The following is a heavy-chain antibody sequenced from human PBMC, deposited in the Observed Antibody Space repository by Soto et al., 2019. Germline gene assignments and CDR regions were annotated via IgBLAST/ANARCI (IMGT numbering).Heavy chain of an antibody. CDR3: ARAIVGELSPNWFDP. Sequence: QVQLVQSGAEVKKPGASVKVSCKASGYTFTTYGITWVRQAPGQGLEWMGWISAYNGNTNYAQKLQGRVTMTTDTSTSTAYMALRSLRSDVTAVYYWARAIVGELSPNWFDPWGQGTLVTVSS. D-gene: IGHD3-10*01. CDR2: ISAYNGNT. V-gene: IGHV1-18*01. CDR1: GYTFTTYG. J-gene: IGHJ5*02.